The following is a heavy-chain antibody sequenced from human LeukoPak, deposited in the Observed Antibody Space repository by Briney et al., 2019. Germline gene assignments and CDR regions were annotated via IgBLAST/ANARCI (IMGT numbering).Heavy chain of an antibody. J-gene: IGHJ4*02. CDR3: ARETSGYAGY. Sequence: GGSLRLSRAASGFXFSFYGIHWVRQAPGKGLEWVAFISYDGGDKYYADSVKGRFTISRDNSKNTLYLQMNSLRAGDTAVYYCARETSGYAGYWGQGTLVTVSS. CDR1: GFXFSFYG. D-gene: IGHD5-12*01. V-gene: IGHV3-30*03. CDR2: ISYDGGDK.